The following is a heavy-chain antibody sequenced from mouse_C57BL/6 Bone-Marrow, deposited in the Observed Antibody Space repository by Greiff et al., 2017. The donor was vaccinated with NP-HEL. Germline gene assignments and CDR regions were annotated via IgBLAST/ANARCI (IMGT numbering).Heavy chain of an antibody. CDR1: GYTFTSYD. J-gene: IGHJ3*01. CDR3: AHYYGSSYGSY. CDR2: IYPSDGST. Sequence: QVQLQQSGPELVKPGASVKLSCTASGYTFTSYDLNWVKQRPGQGLEWIGWIYPSDGSTKYNEKFKGKATLTVDTSSSTAYMELHSLTSEDSAVYFCAHYYGSSYGSYWGQGTLVTVSA. V-gene: IGHV1-85*01. D-gene: IGHD1-1*01.